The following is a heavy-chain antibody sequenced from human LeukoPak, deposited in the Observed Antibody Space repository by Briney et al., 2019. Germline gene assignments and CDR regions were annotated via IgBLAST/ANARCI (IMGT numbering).Heavy chain of an antibody. CDR1: GFTVSNNY. Sequence: GGSLRLSCAVSGFTVSNNYMNWVRQAPGKGLEWVSIIYSGGRTYYADSAKGRFTISRDNSKNTLYLQMNSLRAEDTAVYYCAKIPYGDYLLDYYYYMDVWGKGTTVTISS. D-gene: IGHD4-17*01. V-gene: IGHV3-53*01. CDR3: AKIPYGDYLLDYYYYMDV. J-gene: IGHJ6*03. CDR2: IYSGGRT.